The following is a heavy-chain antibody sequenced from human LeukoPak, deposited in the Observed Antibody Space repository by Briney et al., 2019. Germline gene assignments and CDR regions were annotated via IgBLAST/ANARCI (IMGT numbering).Heavy chain of an antibody. CDR1: GGSFSGYY. V-gene: IGHV4-34*01. CDR2: INHSGIT. J-gene: IGHJ4*02. Sequence: ASETLSLTCAVYGGSFSGYYWSWIRQPPGEGLEWIGEINHSGITNYNPSLKSRVTISVDTSKNQFSLSLTSVTAADAAVYYCAGPDSSEIDYWGQGTLVTVSS. CDR3: AGPDSSEIDY.